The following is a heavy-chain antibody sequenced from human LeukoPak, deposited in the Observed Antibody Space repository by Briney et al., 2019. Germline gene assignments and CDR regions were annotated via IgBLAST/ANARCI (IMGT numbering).Heavy chain of an antibody. V-gene: IGHV3-23*01. Sequence: GGSLRLSCAASGFTFSSYAMSWVRQAPGKGLEWVSAISGSGGSTYYADSVKGRFTISRDNSKNTLYPQMNSLRAEDTAVYYCASPDCSSTSCYAGRENYWGQGTLVTVSS. D-gene: IGHD2-2*01. J-gene: IGHJ4*02. CDR3: ASPDCSSTSCYAGRENY. CDR2: ISGSGGST. CDR1: GFTFSSYA.